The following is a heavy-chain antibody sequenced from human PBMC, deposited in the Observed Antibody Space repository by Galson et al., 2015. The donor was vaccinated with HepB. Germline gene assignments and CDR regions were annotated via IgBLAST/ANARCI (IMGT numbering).Heavy chain of an antibody. CDR2: ISGYNGNT. Sequence: SVKVSCKASGYTFTSYSISWVRQAPGQGLEWMGWISGYNGNTNYAQKFQDRVTMTTDTCTNTAYRELRSLRSDDTALYYCAKDYPHYDFWSGTNYYYGMDVWGQGTTVTVSS. CDR3: AKDYPHYDFWSGTNYYYGMDV. D-gene: IGHD3-3*01. CDR1: GYTFTSYS. V-gene: IGHV1-18*04. J-gene: IGHJ6*02.